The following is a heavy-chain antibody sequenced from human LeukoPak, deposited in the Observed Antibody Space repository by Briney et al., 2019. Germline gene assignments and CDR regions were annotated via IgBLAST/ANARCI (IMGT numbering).Heavy chain of an antibody. V-gene: IGHV1-46*01. CDR1: GYTFTGYY. Sequence: APVKVSCKASGYTFTGYYMHWVRRAPGQGLEWMGIINPSGGSTSYAQKFQGRVTMTRDTSTSTVYMELSSLRSEDTAVYYCARAGEGIAARHRGAKYWGQGTLVTVSS. J-gene: IGHJ4*02. D-gene: IGHD6-6*01. CDR3: ARAGEGIAARHRGAKY. CDR2: INPSGGST.